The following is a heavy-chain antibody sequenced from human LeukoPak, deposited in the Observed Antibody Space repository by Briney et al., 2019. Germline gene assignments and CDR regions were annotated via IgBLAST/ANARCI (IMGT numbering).Heavy chain of an antibody. J-gene: IGHJ4*02. CDR2: ISGRDDST. D-gene: IGHD3-9*01. Sequence: GASLRLSCAASGFSFSNYAMSWVRQVPGKGLKWVSAISGRDDSTYYADSVKGRFTISRDTSKNTLYLQMNSLRAEDTAVYYCAKWGDYDVLTGYYDSDYWGQGTLVTVSS. V-gene: IGHV3-23*01. CDR3: AKWGDYDVLTGYYDSDY. CDR1: GFSFSNYA.